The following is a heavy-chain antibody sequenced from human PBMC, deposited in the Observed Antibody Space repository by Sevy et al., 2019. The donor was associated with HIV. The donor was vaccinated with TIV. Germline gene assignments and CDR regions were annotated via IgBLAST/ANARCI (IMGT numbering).Heavy chain of an antibody. CDR2: IGGTSRNI. J-gene: IGHJ5*02. V-gene: IGHV3-48*03. D-gene: IGHD6-6*01. CDR3: AREQMAALGGGLDH. CDR1: AFTFSDYE. Sequence: GGCLRLSCAASAFTFSDYEMNWVRQTPGKGLEWVSYIGGTSRNIYYADSVKGRFTVSRDNAKKLVFLQMNSVTTDDTGVYYCAREQMAALGGGLDHWGQGILVTVSS.